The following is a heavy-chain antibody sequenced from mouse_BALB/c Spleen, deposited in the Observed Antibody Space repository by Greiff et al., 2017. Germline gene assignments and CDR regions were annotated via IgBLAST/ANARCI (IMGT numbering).Heavy chain of an antibody. V-gene: IGHV1-7*01. J-gene: IGHJ4*01. CDR1: GYTFTSYW. Sequence: VKLVESGAELAKPGASVKMSCKASGYTFTSYWMHWVKQRPGQGLEWIGYINPSTGYTEYNQKFKDKATLTADKSSSTAYMQLSSLTSEDSAVYYCASADYYGSSNYYAMDYWGQGTSVTVSS. CDR3: ASADYYGSSNYYAMDY. D-gene: IGHD1-1*01. CDR2: INPSTGYT.